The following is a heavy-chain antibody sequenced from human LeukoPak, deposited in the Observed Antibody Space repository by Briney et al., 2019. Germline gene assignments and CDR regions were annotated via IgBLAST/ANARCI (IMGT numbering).Heavy chain of an antibody. CDR1: GFTFSDYY. V-gene: IGHV3-11*04. D-gene: IGHD3-22*01. CDR2: ISGSGSTI. J-gene: IGHJ4*02. CDR3: ASYYYDSSGYRNY. Sequence: KPGGSLRLSCAASGFTFSDYYMSWIRQAPGKGLEWVSYISGSGSTIYYADPVKGRFTVSRDNAMNSLYLQMNSLRGEDTAVYYCASYYYDSSGYRNYWGQGTLVTVSS.